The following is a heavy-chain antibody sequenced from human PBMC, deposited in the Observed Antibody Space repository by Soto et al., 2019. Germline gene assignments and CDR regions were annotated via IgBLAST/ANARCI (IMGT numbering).Heavy chain of an antibody. CDR1: GGTFSNYA. CDR2: IIPIFGST. D-gene: IGHD5-18*01. J-gene: IGHJ5*02. V-gene: IGHV1-69*15. CDR3: AKDGGKDGYFGNWFDP. Sequence: QVQLLQSGAEVKKPGSSVKVSCKASGGTFSNYAITWVRQAPGQGLEWLGRIIPIFGSTNFAQKFHGRVTLTADEYTTTVYMELSSLRSDDTAVYYCAKDGGKDGYFGNWFDPWGQGTLVTVSS.